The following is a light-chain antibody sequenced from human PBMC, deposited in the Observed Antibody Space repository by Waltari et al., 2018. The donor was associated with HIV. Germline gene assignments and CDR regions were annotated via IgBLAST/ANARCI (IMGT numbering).Light chain of an antibody. V-gene: IGLV2-14*01. CDR3: ATHSTTDFFL. CDR2: GVV. Sequence: HSALTQPASVSGSPGQSVTISCSGISFEAGIYNFVSWYQQHSATPPRLSLYGVVKRSPGTPYRFSVSKSGDTASLTISGLQSDDEAYYYCATHSTTDFFLFGGGTKLTVL. CDR1: SFEAGIYNF. J-gene: IGLJ2*01.